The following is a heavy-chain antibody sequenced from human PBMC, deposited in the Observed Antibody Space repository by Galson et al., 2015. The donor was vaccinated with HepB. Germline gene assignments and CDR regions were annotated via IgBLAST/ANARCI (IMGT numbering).Heavy chain of an antibody. CDR3: AREGGYCSSTSCYAAYYYYGMDV. Sequence: SVKVSCKASGYTFTSYAMNWVRQAPGQGLEWMGWINTNTGNPTYAQGFTGRFVFSLDTSVSTAYLQISSLKAEDTAVYYCAREGGYCSSTSCYAAYYYYGMDVWGQGTTVTVSS. CDR1: GYTFTSYA. V-gene: IGHV7-4-1*02. CDR2: INTNTGNP. J-gene: IGHJ6*02. D-gene: IGHD2-2*01.